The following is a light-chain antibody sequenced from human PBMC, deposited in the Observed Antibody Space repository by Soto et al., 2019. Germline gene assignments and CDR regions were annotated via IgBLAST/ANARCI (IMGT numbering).Light chain of an antibody. CDR2: RNN. V-gene: IGLV1-47*01. J-gene: IGLJ3*02. CDR1: SSNIGSNY. Sequence: QSVLTQSPSASGTPGQRVTISCSGSSSNIGSNYVYWYQQLPGTAPKIVIYRNNQRPSGVPDRFSGSKSGTSASLAISGLRSEDEADYHCAAWDDSLSGVMFGGGTKLTVL. CDR3: AAWDDSLSGVM.